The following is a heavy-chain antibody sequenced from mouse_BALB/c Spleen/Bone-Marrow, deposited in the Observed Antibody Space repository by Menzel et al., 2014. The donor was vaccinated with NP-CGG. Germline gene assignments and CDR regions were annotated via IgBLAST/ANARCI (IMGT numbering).Heavy chain of an antibody. CDR1: GYTFTSYW. V-gene: IGHV1-7*01. J-gene: IGHJ3*01. CDR2: INPSTGYT. CDR3: ARYPYYDYDGFAY. D-gene: IGHD2-4*01. Sequence: VQLQQSGAELAKPGASVKMSCKASGYTFTSYWMHWVKQRPGQGLEWIGYINPSTGYTEYNQKFKDKATLTADKSSSTAYMQLSSLTSGDSAVYYCARYPYYDYDGFAYWGQGTLVTVSA.